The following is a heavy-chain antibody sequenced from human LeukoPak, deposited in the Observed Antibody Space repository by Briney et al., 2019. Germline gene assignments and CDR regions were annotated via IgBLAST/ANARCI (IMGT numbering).Heavy chain of an antibody. V-gene: IGHV1-18*04. CDR3: ARINLPYASYYYYGMDV. J-gene: IGHJ6*02. Sequence: ASVKVSCKASGYTFTGYYMHWVRQAPGQGLEWMGWISAYNGNTNYAQKLQGRVTMTTDTSTSTAYMELRSLRSDDTAVYYCARINLPYASYYYYGMDVWGQGTTVTVSS. D-gene: IGHD3-16*01. CDR2: ISAYNGNT. CDR1: GYTFTGYY.